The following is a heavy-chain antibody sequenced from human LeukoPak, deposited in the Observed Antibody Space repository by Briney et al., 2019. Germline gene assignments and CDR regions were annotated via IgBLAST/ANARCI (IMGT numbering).Heavy chain of an antibody. J-gene: IGHJ5*02. D-gene: IGHD6-13*01. Sequence: GGSLRLSCAASGFTFSSYAMSWVRQAPGKGLEWVSTITGSGGTTYYADSVKGRFTISRDSSKNTLYLQMNSLRAEDTAVYYCAKSCSSSSCSRFDPWGQGPWSPSPQ. CDR3: AKSCSSSSCSRFDP. CDR1: GFTFSSYA. V-gene: IGHV3-23*01. CDR2: ITGSGGTT.